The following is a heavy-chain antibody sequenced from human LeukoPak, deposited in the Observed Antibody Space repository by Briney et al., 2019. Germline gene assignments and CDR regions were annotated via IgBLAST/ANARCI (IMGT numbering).Heavy chain of an antibody. CDR3: ARLASSGWSHCDY. J-gene: IGHJ4*02. V-gene: IGHV4-59*08. CDR2: IYYSGST. CDR1: GGFSSGYY. D-gene: IGHD6-19*01. Sequence: SETLSLTCTVSGGFSSGYYWSWIRQPPGKGPEWIGYIYYSGSTNYNPSLKSRVTISVDTSKNQFSLKMNSVTAADTAVYYCARLASSGWSHCDYWGQGTLVTVSS.